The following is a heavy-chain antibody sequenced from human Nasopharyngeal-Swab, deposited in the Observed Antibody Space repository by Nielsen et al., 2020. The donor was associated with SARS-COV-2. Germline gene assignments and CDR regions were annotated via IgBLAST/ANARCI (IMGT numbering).Heavy chain of an antibody. Sequence: GGSLRLSCAASGFTFSSFAMSWVRQAPGKGLEWVSAISGSGSNTYYADSVRGRFTISRDNSKNTLYLQMNSLRADDTAVYYCGKLAGAAVAGTPFDYWGQGTLVTVSS. CDR1: GFTFSSFA. CDR2: ISGSGSNT. D-gene: IGHD6-19*01. CDR3: GKLAGAAVAGTPFDY. V-gene: IGHV3-23*01. J-gene: IGHJ4*02.